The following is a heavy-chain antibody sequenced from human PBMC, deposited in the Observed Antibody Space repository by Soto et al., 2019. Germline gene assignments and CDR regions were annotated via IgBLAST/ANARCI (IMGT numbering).Heavy chain of an antibody. J-gene: IGHJ4*02. CDR3: ARDDRNDWELGEY. V-gene: IGHV3-30-3*01. CDR1: GFTFSSYA. CDR2: ISYDGSNK. D-gene: IGHD1-26*01. Sequence: GGSLRLSCAASGFTFSSYAMHWVRQAPGKGLEWVAVISYDGSNKYYADSVKGRFTISRDNSKNTLYLQMNSLRAEDTAVYYCARDDRNDWELGEYWGQGTLVTVSS.